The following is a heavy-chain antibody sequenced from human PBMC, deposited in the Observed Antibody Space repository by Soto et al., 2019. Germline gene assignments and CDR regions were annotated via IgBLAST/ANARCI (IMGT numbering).Heavy chain of an antibody. CDR2: ISSTSGTI. CDR3: ANQKIRFSVAGTLYGLGV. J-gene: IGHJ6*02. V-gene: IGHV3-48*02. Sequence: EGQLVESGGKLVRPGGSLRLSCEASGFVFSTYSTNWVRQAPGKGLEWISYISSTSGTIYYADSVKGRFTIFRDNAKNSLFLQMNGLRDDDTAVYYCANQKIRFSVAGTLYGLGVWGQGTTVTVS. D-gene: IGHD6-19*01. CDR1: GFVFSTYS.